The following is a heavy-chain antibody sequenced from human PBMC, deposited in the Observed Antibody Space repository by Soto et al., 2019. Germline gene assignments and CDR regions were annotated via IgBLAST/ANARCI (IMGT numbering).Heavy chain of an antibody. CDR3: ARDLPPGGSHYYGMDV. J-gene: IGHJ6*02. CDR1: GYTFTSYY. D-gene: IGHD1-26*01. V-gene: IGHV1-46*01. Sequence: QVQLVQSGAEVKKPGASVKVSCKASGYTFTSYYMHWVRQAPGQGLEWMGIINPSGGSTRYAQKFQGRVTRTSDTSTRTVYMDLSSLRSEDTAVYYCARDLPPGGSHYYGMDVWGQGTTVTVS. CDR2: INPSGGST.